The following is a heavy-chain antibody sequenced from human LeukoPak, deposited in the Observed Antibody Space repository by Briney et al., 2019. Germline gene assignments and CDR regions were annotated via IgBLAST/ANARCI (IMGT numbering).Heavy chain of an antibody. V-gene: IGHV1-18*01. J-gene: IGHJ3*02. D-gene: IGHD2-15*01. CDR2: ISAYNGNT. CDR1: GYTFTSYG. Sequence: GSLKVSCKASGYTFTSYGISWVRQAPGQGLEWMGWISAYNGNTNYAQKLQGRVTMTTDTSTSTAFMELRSLRSDDTAVYYCARVAVVVVAANAFDIWGQGTMVTVSS. CDR3: ARVAVVVVAANAFDI.